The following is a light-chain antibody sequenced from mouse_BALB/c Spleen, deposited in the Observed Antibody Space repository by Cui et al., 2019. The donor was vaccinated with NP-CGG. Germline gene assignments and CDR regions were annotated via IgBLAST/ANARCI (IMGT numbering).Light chain of an antibody. J-gene: IGLJ1*01. CDR2: GTH. CDR3: GLGYSNHWV. CDR1: TGAVSTSNY. V-gene: IGLV1*01. Sequence: QAVVTQESALTTSPGETVTLTCRSSTGAVSTSNYANWVQEKPDHLFTGLIGGTHNRAPGVPARFSGSLIGDKAALTTTGAQTEDEAIYFWGLGYSNHWVFGGGTKLTVL.